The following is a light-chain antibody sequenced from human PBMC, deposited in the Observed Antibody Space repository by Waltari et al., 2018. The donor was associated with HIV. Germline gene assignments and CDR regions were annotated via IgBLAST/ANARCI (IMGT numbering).Light chain of an antibody. CDR1: SSNIRSNT. Sequence: QSVLTQPPSASGTPGQRVTISCSGRSSNIRSNTVSWYQQLPGTAPKLPIYSNAPRPAGVPARFSGSKSGTSASLAISGLQSEDGADYYCAAWDDSLNGWVFGGGTKLTVL. CDR2: SNA. CDR3: AAWDDSLNGWV. J-gene: IGLJ3*02. V-gene: IGLV1-44*01.